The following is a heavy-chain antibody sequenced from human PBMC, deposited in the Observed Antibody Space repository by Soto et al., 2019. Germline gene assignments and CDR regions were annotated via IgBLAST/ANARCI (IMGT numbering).Heavy chain of an antibody. Sequence: GGSLRLSCAASGFTFSSYWMSWVRQAPGKGLEWVANIKQDGSEKYYVDSVKGRFTISRDNAKNSLYLQMNSLRAEDTAVYYCAREGSDDVWSGYYVCYYYGMDVWGQGTTVTVSS. CDR3: AREGSDDVWSGYYVCYYYGMDV. CDR1: GFTFSSYW. J-gene: IGHJ6*02. V-gene: IGHV3-7*03. D-gene: IGHD3-3*01. CDR2: IKQDGSEK.